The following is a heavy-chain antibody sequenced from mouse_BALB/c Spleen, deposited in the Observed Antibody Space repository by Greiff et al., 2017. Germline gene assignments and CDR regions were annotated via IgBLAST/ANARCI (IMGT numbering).Heavy chain of an antibody. V-gene: IGHV5-12-2*01. CDR1: GFTFSSYT. CDR3: ARNYGYDY. CDR2: ISNGGGST. Sequence: EVQVVESGGGLVQPGGSLKLSCAASGFTFSSYTMSWVRQTPEKRLEWVAYISNGGGSTYYPDTVKGRFTISRDNAKNTLYLQMSSLKSEDTAMYYFARNYGYDYWGQGTTLTVSS. J-gene: IGHJ2*01. D-gene: IGHD2-2*01.